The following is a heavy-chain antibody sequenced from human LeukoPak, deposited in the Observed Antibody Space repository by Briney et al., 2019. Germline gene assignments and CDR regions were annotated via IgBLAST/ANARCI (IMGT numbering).Heavy chain of an antibody. Sequence: SETLSLTCAVSGGSISSSNWWSWVRQPPGKGLEWIGEIYHSGSTNYNPSLKSRVTISVDTSKNQFSLKLSSVTAADMAVYYCARGTGYYDSRFDYWGQGTLVTVSS. CDR2: IYHSGST. CDR1: GGSISSSNW. D-gene: IGHD3-22*01. CDR3: ARGTGYYDSRFDY. V-gene: IGHV4-4*02. J-gene: IGHJ4*02.